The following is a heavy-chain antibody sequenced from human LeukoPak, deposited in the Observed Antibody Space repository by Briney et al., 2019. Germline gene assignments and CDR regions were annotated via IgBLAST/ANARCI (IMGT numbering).Heavy chain of an antibody. V-gene: IGHV3-74*01. J-gene: IGHJ3*02. CDR3: ARVRGGSGSSYAADAFDI. D-gene: IGHD1-26*01. CDR2: NNDGSST. Sequence: GGSLRLSCAVSGLTFSNYWMHWVRQAPGKGLVWVSRNNDGSSTSYADSVKGRFTISRDNAKSTLYLQMNSLRAEDTAVYYCARVRGGSGSSYAADAFDIWGQGTMVTVSS. CDR1: GLTFSNYW.